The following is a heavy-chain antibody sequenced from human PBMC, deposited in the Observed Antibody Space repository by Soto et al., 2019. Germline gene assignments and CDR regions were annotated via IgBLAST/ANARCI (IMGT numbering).Heavy chain of an antibody. CDR1: GGSISSGDYY. Sequence: SETLSLTCTVSGGSISSGDYYWSWIRQPPGKGLEWIGSIYYSGSTYYNPSLKSRVTISVDTSKNQFSLKLSSVTAADTAVYYCARAPGVSVDYWGQGTLVTVSS. CDR3: ARAPGVSVDY. V-gene: IGHV4-39*07. CDR2: IYYSGST. D-gene: IGHD3-10*01. J-gene: IGHJ4*02.